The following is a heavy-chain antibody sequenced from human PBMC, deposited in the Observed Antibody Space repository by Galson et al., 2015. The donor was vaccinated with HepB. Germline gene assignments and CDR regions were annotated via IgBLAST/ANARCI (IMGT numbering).Heavy chain of an antibody. D-gene: IGHD6-19*01. J-gene: IGHJ4*02. CDR2: ISGSGGST. CDR1: GFTFSSYA. Sequence: SLRLSCAASGFTFSSYAMSWVRQAPGKGLEWVSAISGSGGSTYYADSVKGRFTISRDNSKNTLYLQMNSLRAEDTAVYYCAKDRQLAAPYSSGWLSALGIYFDYWGQGTLVTVSS. CDR3: AKDRQLAAPYSSGWLSALGIYFDY. V-gene: IGHV3-23*01.